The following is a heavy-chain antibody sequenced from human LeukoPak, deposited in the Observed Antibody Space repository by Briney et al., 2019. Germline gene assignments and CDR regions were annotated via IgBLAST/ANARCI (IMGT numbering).Heavy chain of an antibody. CDR1: GFTVSSNY. Sequence: GGSLRLSCAASGFTVSSNYMSWVRQAPGKGLEWVSVIYSGGTIYYADSVKGRFTISRDNAKNSLYLQMNSLRAEDTAVYYCARDFVNYFDYWGQGALVTVSS. CDR2: IYSGGTI. J-gene: IGHJ4*02. V-gene: IGHV3-53*01. CDR3: ARDFVNYFDY.